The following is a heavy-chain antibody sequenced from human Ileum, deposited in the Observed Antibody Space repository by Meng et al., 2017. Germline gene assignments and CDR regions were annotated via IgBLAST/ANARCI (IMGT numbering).Heavy chain of an antibody. CDR1: GASFSGYY. V-gene: IGHV4-34*01. CDR3: ARGDPLKYYSGSGSPEYYFDN. J-gene: IGHJ4*01. CDR2: INHSGST. Sequence: SETLSPTFAVYGASFSGYYWSWIRQPPGKGLEWIGEINHSGSTNYNPSLKSRDTISVDTSKNQFSLKLSSVTAADTAVYYCARGDPLKYYSGSGSPEYYFDNWGQGTTVTVSS. D-gene: IGHD3-10*01.